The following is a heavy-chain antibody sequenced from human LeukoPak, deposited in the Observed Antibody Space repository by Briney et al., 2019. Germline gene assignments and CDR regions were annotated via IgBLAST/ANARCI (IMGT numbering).Heavy chain of an antibody. CDR3: AKDFRYSSSWYGYYFDY. CDR2: INPNSGGT. Sequence: VASVKVSCKASGYTFTGYYMHWVRQAPGQGLEWMGWINPNSGGTNYAQKFQGRVTMTRDTSISTAYMELSRLRSDDTAVYYCAKDFRYSSSWYGYYFDYWGQGTLVIVSS. V-gene: IGHV1-2*02. D-gene: IGHD6-13*01. CDR1: GYTFTGYY. J-gene: IGHJ4*02.